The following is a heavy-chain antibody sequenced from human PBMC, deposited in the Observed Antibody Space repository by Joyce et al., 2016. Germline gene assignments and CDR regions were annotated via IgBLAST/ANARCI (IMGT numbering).Heavy chain of an antibody. V-gene: IGHV3-30*04. J-gene: IGHJ6*02. CDR2: VSFDGHKT. D-gene: IGHD6-6*01. CDR1: GFTFSRYT. Sequence: QVRLVASGGGVVQPGTSLKLSCTASGFTFSRYTMHWVRQAPGKGREWVALVSFDGHKTYYADSVRGRFTVSRDNSNDTLSLHMNSLKTEDTAIYYCAKIVLVRDYYDFGLDVWGQGTTVAV. CDR3: AKIVLVRDYYDFGLDV.